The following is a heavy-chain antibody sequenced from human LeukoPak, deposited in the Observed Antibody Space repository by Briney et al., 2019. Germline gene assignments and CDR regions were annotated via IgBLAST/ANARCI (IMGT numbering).Heavy chain of an antibody. J-gene: IGHJ4*02. Sequence: GGSLRLSCAASGFTVSSNYMSWVRQAPGKGLEWVSVIYSGGATFYADSVKGRFTISRDNSKNTLYLQMNSLRAEDTAVYYCARDIARFGELSGWGQGTLVTVSS. V-gene: IGHV3-66*01. CDR3: ARDIARFGELSG. CDR2: IYSGGAT. D-gene: IGHD3-10*01. CDR1: GFTVSSNY.